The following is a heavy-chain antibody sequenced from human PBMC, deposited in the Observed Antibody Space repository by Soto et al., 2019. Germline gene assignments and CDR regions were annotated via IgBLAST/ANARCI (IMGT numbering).Heavy chain of an antibody. D-gene: IGHD6-13*01. CDR2: ISGSGGST. J-gene: IGHJ6*02. Sequence: EVQLLESGGGLVQPGGSLRLSCAASGFTFSSYAMSWVRQAPGKGLEWVSAISGSGGSTYYADSVKGRFTISRDNSKNTLYLQRNSLRAEDTAVYYCAKAVTTQQLVRVSYYYYYGMDVWGQGATVTVSS. V-gene: IGHV3-23*01. CDR3: AKAVTTQQLVRVSYYYYYGMDV. CDR1: GFTFSSYA.